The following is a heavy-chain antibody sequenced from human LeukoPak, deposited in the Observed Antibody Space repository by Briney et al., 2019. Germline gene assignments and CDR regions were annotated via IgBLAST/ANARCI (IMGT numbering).Heavy chain of an antibody. D-gene: IGHD6-13*01. V-gene: IGHV4-30-4*01. CDR2: IYYSGST. Sequence: SETLSLTCTVSGGSISSGDYYWSWIRQPPGKGLEWIGYIYYSGSTYYNPSLKSRVTISVDTSKNQFSLKLSSVTAADTAVYYCARTYSSSWLGYYHGMDVWGQGTTVTVSS. CDR1: GGSISSGDYY. J-gene: IGHJ6*02. CDR3: ARTYSSSWLGYYHGMDV.